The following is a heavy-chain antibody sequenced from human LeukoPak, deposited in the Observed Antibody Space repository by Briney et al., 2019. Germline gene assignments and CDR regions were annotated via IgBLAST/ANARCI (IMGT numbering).Heavy chain of an antibody. V-gene: IGHV1-8*01. J-gene: IGHJ4*02. CDR1: GYTFTSYD. Sequence: ASVKASCKASGYTFTSYDINWVRQATGQGLEWMGWMNPSSGNTGYAQKFQGRVTMTRNTSISTAYMELSSLRSEDTAVYYCARGWGDYGGNPRLDPEWYGNDYWGQGTLVTVSS. CDR3: ARGWGDYGGNPRLDPEWYGNDY. D-gene: IGHD4-23*01. CDR2: MNPSSGNT.